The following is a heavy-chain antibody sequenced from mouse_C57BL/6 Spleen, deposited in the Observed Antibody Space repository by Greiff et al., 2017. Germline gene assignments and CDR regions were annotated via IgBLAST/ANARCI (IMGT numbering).Heavy chain of an antibody. V-gene: IGHV5-17*01. CDR2: ISSGSSTI. CDR1: GFTFSDYG. J-gene: IGHJ1*03. CDR3: ARQGYGSSYWYYDV. Sequence: DVQLQESGGGLVKPGGSLKLSCAASGFTFSDYGMHWVRQAPEKGLEWVAYISSGSSTIYYADTVKGRFTISRDNANNTRFMQMTSLRTEDTAMYYGARQGYGSSYWYYDVWGTGTTVTVSS. D-gene: IGHD1-1*01.